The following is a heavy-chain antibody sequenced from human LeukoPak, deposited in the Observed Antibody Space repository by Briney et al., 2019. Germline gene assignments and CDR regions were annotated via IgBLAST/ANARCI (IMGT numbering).Heavy chain of an antibody. V-gene: IGHV5-51*01. CDR3: TRHQAGSDS. D-gene: IGHD3-10*01. Sequence: GESLKISCKGFGYPFTNYWIGWVRQMPGRGLEWMGLIYPGDSDTRYRPSFQGKVTISVDKSISTAYLQWSSLKASDTAMYYFTRHQAGSDSWGQGTLVTVSS. J-gene: IGHJ4*02. CDR1: GYPFTNYW. CDR2: IYPGDSDT.